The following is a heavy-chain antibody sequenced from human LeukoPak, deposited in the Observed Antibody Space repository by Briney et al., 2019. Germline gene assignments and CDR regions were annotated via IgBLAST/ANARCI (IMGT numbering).Heavy chain of an antibody. J-gene: IGHJ4*02. Sequence: ASVKVSCKASGYTFTDYYIHWVRQAPGQGLEWMGRINTNGGGTNYAQRFQGRVTMTRDTSIRTAYMELNSLRSDDTAVYYCAKDASGVIYYFDSWGQGTLVTVSS. D-gene: IGHD3-16*01. CDR2: INTNGGGT. V-gene: IGHV1-2*06. CDR3: AKDASGVIYYFDS. CDR1: GYTFTDYY.